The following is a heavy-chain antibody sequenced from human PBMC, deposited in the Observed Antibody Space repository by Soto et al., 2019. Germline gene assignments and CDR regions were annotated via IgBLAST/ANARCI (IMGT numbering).Heavy chain of an antibody. Sequence: SLTRTVSGGTISNHNYYWISKNKPPGKGLEWIGTIYYSGSTYYNPSLKSRVTRYADTSKNQFSLTLRSVTAADTAVYYCARKDFWSGYYDPNFDYWGQGNL. CDR2: IYYSGST. V-gene: IGHV4-39*01. CDR3: ARKDFWSGYYDPNFDY. J-gene: IGHJ4*02. CDR1: GGTISNHNYY. D-gene: IGHD3-3*01.